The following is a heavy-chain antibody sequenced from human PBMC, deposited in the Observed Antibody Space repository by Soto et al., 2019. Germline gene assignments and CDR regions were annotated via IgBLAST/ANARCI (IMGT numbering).Heavy chain of an antibody. CDR2: IIPIFGTA. Sequence: QVPLVQSGAEVKKPGSSVKVSCKASGGTFSSYAISWVRQAPGQGLEWMGGIIPIFGTANYAQKFQGRVTITADEPTSTAYMELSSLRSEDTAVYYCALKPTRGIVGDNLEEYAFDIWGQGTMVTVSS. V-gene: IGHV1-69*01. J-gene: IGHJ3*02. CDR3: ALKPTRGIVGDNLEEYAFDI. CDR1: GGTFSSYA. D-gene: IGHD1-26*01.